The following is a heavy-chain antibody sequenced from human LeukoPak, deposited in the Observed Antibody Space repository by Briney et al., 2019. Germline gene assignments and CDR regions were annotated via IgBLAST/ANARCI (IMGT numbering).Heavy chain of an antibody. CDR3: ARDYAPWVPAGTPRYYYYGMGV. CDR1: GFTFSDYY. V-gene: IGHV3-11*01. Sequence: GGSLRLSCAASGFTFSDYYMSWIRQAPGKGLEWVSYISSSGSTIYYADSVKGRFTISRDNAKNSLYLQMNSLRAEDTAVYYCARDYAPWVPAGTPRYYYYGMGVWGQGTTVTVSS. D-gene: IGHD2-15*01. CDR2: ISSSGSTI. J-gene: IGHJ6*02.